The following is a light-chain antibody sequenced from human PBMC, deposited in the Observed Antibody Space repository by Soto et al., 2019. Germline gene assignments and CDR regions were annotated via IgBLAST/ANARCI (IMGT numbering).Light chain of an antibody. J-gene: IGLJ7*01. Sequence: QLVLTQPPSASGTPGQRVTISCSGGSSNIGNFYVYWYQQLPGTAPKLLIYKNNQRPLGVPDRFSGSKSGTSASLAISGLRSEDEADYYCAAWDDSLSGPGVFGGGTQLTVL. CDR1: SSNIGNFY. CDR3: AAWDDSLSGPGV. V-gene: IGLV1-47*01. CDR2: KNN.